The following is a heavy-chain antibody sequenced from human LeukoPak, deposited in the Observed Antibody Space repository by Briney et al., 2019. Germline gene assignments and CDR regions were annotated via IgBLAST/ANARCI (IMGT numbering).Heavy chain of an antibody. CDR2: ITADSGTT. CDR1: GFTFSTKS. J-gene: IGHJ4*02. V-gene: IGHV3-48*02. CDR3: ASRDYFDY. Sequence: GGSLRLSCAVSGFTFSTKSMNWVRQAPGKGLEWVSYITADSGTTYYADSVKGRFTISRGNAKNSLYLQMNSLRDEDTAVYYCASRDYFDYWGQGTLVTVSS.